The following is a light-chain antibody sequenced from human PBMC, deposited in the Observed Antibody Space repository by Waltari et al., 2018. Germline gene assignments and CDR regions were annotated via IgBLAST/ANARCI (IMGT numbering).Light chain of an antibody. CDR1: WSNIRRNA. CDR3: SAWDDSLNGQVV. V-gene: IGLV1-44*01. CDR2: SNN. Sequence: QSLLTQPPSASGTPGQRVTISCSGTWSNIRRNAVCCYQQLPGTAPTLLTHSNNRRPSGVPDRFSCSKSGTSASLVISGLQSADEADYYCSAWDDSLNGQVVFGGGTKVTVL. J-gene: IGLJ2*01.